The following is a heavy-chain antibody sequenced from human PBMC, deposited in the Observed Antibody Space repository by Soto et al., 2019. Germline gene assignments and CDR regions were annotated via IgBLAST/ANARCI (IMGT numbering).Heavy chain of an antibody. J-gene: IGHJ4*02. D-gene: IGHD6-13*01. CDR2: ISSSSSYI. V-gene: IGHV3-21*01. CDR3: LGQQLNLNSLHC. Sequence: GGSLRLSCAASGFTFSSYSMNWVRQAPGKGLEWVSSISSSSSYIYYADSVKGRFTISRDNAKNSLYLQMNSLRAEDTAVYYCLGQQLNLNSLHCWGQGTLVTVSS. CDR1: GFTFSSYS.